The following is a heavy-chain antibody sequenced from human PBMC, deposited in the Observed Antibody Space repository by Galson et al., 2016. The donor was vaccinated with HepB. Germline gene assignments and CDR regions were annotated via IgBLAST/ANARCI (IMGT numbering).Heavy chain of an antibody. CDR1: GFSFSSYV. V-gene: IGHV3-30*18. D-gene: IGHD3-10*01. CDR3: AKPPSGEDDAFHI. J-gene: IGHJ3*02. CDR2: ISYDGKTK. Sequence: LRLSCAASGFSFSSYVMHWVRQAPGKGLEWVAVISYDGKTKFYGNSVKGRFTISRDHSKSTLYLQMNSLRVEDTAVYFCAKPPSGEDDAFHIWGQGTLVTVSS.